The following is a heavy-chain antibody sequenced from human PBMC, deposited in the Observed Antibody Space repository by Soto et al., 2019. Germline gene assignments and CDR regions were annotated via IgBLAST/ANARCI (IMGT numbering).Heavy chain of an antibody. CDR1: GYSIASGYY. J-gene: IGHJ6*02. Sequence: PPEALSITFAVSGYSIASGYYWAWIRQSPGKGLEWIGSIYHAGSVYYNPSLNSRVAVSLDTSKNHFSLKLTSVTAADTAVYYCARTFDYYGMDVWGQGTTVPSP. CDR2: IYHAGSV. V-gene: IGHV4-38-2*01. CDR3: ARTFDYYGMDV.